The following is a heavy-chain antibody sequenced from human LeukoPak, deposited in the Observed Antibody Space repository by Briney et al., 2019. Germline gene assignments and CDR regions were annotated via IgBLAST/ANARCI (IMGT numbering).Heavy chain of an antibody. D-gene: IGHD3-3*01. CDR1: GFIFNSYT. CDR2: ISYDGGTK. J-gene: IGHJ5*02. Sequence: GSLRLSCAASGFIFNSYTLHWVRQAPGKGLEWVAHISYDGGTKFYADSVKGRFTISRDNSRNTLYLQMNSLRAEDTAVYYCAREASPWSYDFWSGYYKANWFDPWGQGTLVTVSS. V-gene: IGHV3-30-3*01. CDR3: AREASPWSYDFWSGYYKANWFDP.